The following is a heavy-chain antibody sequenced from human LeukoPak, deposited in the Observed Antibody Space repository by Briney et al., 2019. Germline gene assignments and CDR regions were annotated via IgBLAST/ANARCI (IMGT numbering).Heavy chain of an antibody. D-gene: IGHD3-10*01. Sequence: GGSLRLPCAASGFTFSSYSMNWVRQAPGKGLEWVSSITGSSDYIHYADSVRGRFTISRDNAKNSLYLQMNSLRAEDTAVYYCARDLNFYASGRGFDYWGQGTLVTVSS. CDR3: ARDLNFYASGRGFDY. CDR1: GFTFSSYS. CDR2: ITGSSDYI. V-gene: IGHV3-21*01. J-gene: IGHJ4*02.